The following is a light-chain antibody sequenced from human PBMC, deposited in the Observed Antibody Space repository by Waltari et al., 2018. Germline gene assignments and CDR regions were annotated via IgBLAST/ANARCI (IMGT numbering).Light chain of an antibody. Sequence: EIVLTQSPATLSLSPGEGATLPCRASQNVGNYLALYQQKPGQAPRLLIYDTSNRATGIPARFSGSGSGTDYTLTISGLEPEDFAVYYCQHRSNWPLNFGGGTKVEIK. V-gene: IGKV3-11*01. CDR2: DTS. J-gene: IGKJ4*01. CDR3: QHRSNWPLN. CDR1: QNVGNY.